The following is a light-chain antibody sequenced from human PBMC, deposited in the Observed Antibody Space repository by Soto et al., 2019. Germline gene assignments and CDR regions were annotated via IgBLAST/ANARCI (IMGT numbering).Light chain of an antibody. Sequence: DIVMTQSPDSLPVSLGERATINCESSQSVLYSSNNKNYLAWYQQTPGQPPKLLIYWASTRESGVPDRLSGSGSGTDFNLTITSLQAEDVAVYYCQQYYSTPPTVGPGTKLEIK. CDR3: QQYYSTPPT. V-gene: IGKV4-1*01. CDR1: QSVLYSSNNKNY. J-gene: IGKJ2*01. CDR2: WAS.